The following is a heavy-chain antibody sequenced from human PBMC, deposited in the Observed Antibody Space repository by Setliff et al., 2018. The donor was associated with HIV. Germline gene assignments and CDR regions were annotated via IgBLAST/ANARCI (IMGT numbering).Heavy chain of an antibody. J-gene: IGHJ4*02. CDR1: GFTFTYHA. CDR3: AKPRLYNSALEN. Sequence: GGSLRLSCAASGFTFTYHAMTWVRQAPGKGLEWVSTIYSDGSTYHADSVKGRFTLSRDNSKNTLYLQMNSLTPEDTAVYYCAKPRLYNSALENWGQGTLVTVSS. CDR2: IYSDGST. V-gene: IGHV3-66*02. D-gene: IGHD1-1*01.